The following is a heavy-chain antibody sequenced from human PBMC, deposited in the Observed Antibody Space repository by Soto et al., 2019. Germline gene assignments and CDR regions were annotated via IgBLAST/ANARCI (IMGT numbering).Heavy chain of an antibody. CDR3: AKDLYSSSWGYFQH. CDR2: ISGSGSST. V-gene: IGHV3-23*01. Sequence: EVQLLESGGGLVQPGGSLRLSCAASGFTFSSYAMSWVRQAPGKGLEWVSAISGSGSSTYYADSVKGRFTISRDNSKNTLYLQMNSMRAEATAVYYCAKDLYSSSWGYFQHWGQGTLVTVSS. CDR1: GFTFSSYA. J-gene: IGHJ1*01. D-gene: IGHD6-13*01.